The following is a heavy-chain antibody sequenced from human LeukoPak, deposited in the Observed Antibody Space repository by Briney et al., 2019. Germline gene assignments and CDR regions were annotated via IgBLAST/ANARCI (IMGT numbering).Heavy chain of an antibody. CDR1: GFTFSNAW. CDR2: IKSRTDGGTT. Sequence: GGSLRLSCAASGFTFSNAWMSWVRQAPGKGLEWVGRIKSRTDGGTTDYAAPVKGRFTISRDDSKNTLYLHMNSLKTEDTAVYYCTTEDDSSGYYIYWGQGTLVTVSS. CDR3: TTEDDSSGYYIY. V-gene: IGHV3-15*01. J-gene: IGHJ4*02. D-gene: IGHD3-22*01.